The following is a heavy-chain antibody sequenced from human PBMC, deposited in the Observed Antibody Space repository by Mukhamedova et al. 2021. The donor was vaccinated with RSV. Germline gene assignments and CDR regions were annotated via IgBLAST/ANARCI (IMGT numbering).Heavy chain of an antibody. J-gene: IGHJ3*02. V-gene: IGHV3-53*01. CDR2: IYTSGST. Sequence: VIYTSGSTNYADSVKGRFTISRDNSKNTLYLQMNSLRAEDTAVYYCARDCSSTSYYLGAFDIWGQGTMVTVSS. D-gene: IGHD2-2*01. CDR3: ARDCSSTSYYLGAFDI.